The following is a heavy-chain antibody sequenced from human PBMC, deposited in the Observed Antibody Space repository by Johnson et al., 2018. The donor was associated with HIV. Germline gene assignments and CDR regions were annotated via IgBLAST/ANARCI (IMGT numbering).Heavy chain of an antibody. Sequence: QVQLVESGGGLAQPGGSLRLSCAASGFTFGSYSMSWVRQAPGKGLEWVAVISYDGSNKYYADSVKGRFTISRDNSKNTLYLQMNSLRAEDTAVYYCAGLELLGCAFDIWGQGTMVTVSS. CDR1: GFTFGSYS. CDR2: ISYDGSNK. V-gene: IGHV3-30-3*01. J-gene: IGHJ3*02. CDR3: AGLELLGCAFDI. D-gene: IGHD1-7*01.